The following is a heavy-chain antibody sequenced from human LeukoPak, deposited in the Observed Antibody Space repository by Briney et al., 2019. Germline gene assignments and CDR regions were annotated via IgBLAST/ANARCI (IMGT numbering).Heavy chain of an antibody. CDR3: ARQPRSYDFWSGYSVY. D-gene: IGHD3-3*01. Sequence: SXXLSLTCTVSGGSISSSSYYWGWSSQPPGKGLEWIVSIYYSGSTYDNPSRKSRVTISVDTYKNQFSLKLSSVTAADTAVYYCARQPRSYDFWSGYSVYWGQGTLVTVSS. CDR1: GGSISSSSYY. CDR2: IYYSGST. J-gene: IGHJ4*02. V-gene: IGHV4-39*01.